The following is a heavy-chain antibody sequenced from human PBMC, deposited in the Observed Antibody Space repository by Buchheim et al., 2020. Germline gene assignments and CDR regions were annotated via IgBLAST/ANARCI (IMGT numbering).Heavy chain of an antibody. J-gene: IGHJ6*02. V-gene: IGHV3-33*01. D-gene: IGHD6-13*01. CDR2: IWYDGSNK. CDR3: ARDVVGSSSSREPYGMDV. Sequence: QVQLVESGGGVVQPGRSLRLSCAASGFTFSSYGMHWVRQAPGKGLEWVAVIWYDGSNKYYADSVTGRFTISRDNSKNTLYLQMNSLRAEDTAVYYCARDVVGSSSSREPYGMDVWGQGTT. CDR1: GFTFSSYG.